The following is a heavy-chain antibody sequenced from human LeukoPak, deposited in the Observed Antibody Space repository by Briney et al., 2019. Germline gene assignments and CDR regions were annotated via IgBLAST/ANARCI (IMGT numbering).Heavy chain of an antibody. Sequence: GSLRLSCAASGFTFSSYGMSWVRQPPGKGLEWIGSIYYSGSTYYNPSLKSRVTISVDTSKNQFSLKLSSVTAADTAVYYCARNLDYLSFDYWGQGTLVTVSS. CDR2: IYYSGST. D-gene: IGHD4-11*01. V-gene: IGHV4-39*01. CDR1: GFTFSSYG. CDR3: ARNLDYLSFDY. J-gene: IGHJ4*02.